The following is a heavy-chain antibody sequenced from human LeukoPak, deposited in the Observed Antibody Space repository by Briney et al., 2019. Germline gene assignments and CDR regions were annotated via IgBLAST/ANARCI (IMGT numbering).Heavy chain of an antibody. CDR1: GFTFSNAW. Sequence: GESLRLSCAASGFTFSNAWMNWVRQSPGKGLEWVGRIKSKTDGGTIDYGAPVKDRFTISRDDSKNTLYLRMNSLKTEDTAMYHCTTGVRDSSGYYNFDYWGQGTLVTVSS. CDR3: TTGVRDSSGYYNFDY. D-gene: IGHD3-22*01. V-gene: IGHV3-15*01. CDR2: IKSKTDGGTI. J-gene: IGHJ4*02.